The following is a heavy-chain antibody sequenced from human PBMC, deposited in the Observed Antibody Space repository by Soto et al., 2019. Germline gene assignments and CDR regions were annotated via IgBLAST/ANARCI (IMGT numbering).Heavy chain of an antibody. V-gene: IGHV3-23*01. J-gene: IGHJ5*01. CDR3: AKLRYFDWSAYNWFEY. CDR2: ISGSGATT. D-gene: IGHD3-9*01. CDR1: GFTFSSYA. Sequence: EVQLLESGGGLVQPGGSLRLSCAASGFTFSSYAMTWVRQAPGKGLEWVSGISGSGATTSYADSVKGRFTVSRANSKNTLYLQMNSLRVEDTAVYHCAKLRYFDWSAYNWFEYWGQGTPVTVSS.